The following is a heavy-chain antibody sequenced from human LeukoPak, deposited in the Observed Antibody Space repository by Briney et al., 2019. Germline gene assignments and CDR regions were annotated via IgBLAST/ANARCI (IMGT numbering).Heavy chain of an antibody. CDR2: ISYEGSVT. V-gene: IGHV3-30*09. J-gene: IGHJ4*02. CDR1: GFTFSNYA. D-gene: IGHD2-15*01. Sequence: PGGSLRLSCAASGFTFSNYAFHWVRQPPGKGPEWAAVISYEGSVTYYADSVKGRFAISRDNSKNTLDLQMNSLRAEDTALYYCASGRGGRGGINYFDYWGQGTLVTVSS. CDR3: ASGRGGRGGINYFDY.